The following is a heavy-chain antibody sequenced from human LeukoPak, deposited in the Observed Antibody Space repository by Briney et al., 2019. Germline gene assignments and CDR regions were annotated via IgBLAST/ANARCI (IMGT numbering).Heavy chain of an antibody. D-gene: IGHD3-22*01. CDR3: ARGSDSSGYYVDYFDY. CDR2: ISSSSSYI. Sequence: GGSLRLSCAASGFTFSSYSMNWVRQAPGKGLEWVSSISSSSSYIYYADSVKGRFTISRDNAKNSLYLQMNSLRAEDTAVYYCARGSDSSGYYVDYFDYWGQGTLVTVS. J-gene: IGHJ4*02. CDR1: GFTFSSYS. V-gene: IGHV3-21*01.